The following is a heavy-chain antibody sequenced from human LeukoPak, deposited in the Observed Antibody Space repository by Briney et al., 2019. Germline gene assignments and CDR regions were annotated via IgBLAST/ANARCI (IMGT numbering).Heavy chain of an antibody. CDR1: GFTFSDYY. Sequence: GGSLRLSCAASGFTFSDYYMSWIRQAPGKGLEWVSYISSSSSYTNYADSVKGRFTISRDNAKNSLYLQMNSLRAEDTAVYYCARAPHYSSYGPYYYGMDVWGQGTTVTVSS. D-gene: IGHD4-11*01. J-gene: IGHJ6*02. CDR3: ARAPHYSSYGPYYYGMDV. V-gene: IGHV3-11*06. CDR2: ISSSSSYT.